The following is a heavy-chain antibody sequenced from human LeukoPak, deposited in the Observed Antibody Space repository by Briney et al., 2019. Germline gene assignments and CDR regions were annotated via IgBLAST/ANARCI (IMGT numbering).Heavy chain of an antibody. V-gene: IGHV1-69*05. CDR1: GGTFSSYA. D-gene: IGHD3-9*01. J-gene: IGHJ4*02. Sequence: SVKVSCKASGGTFSSYAISWVRQAPGQGLEWMGRIIPIFGTANYAQKFQGRATITTDGSTSTAYMELSSLRSEDTAVYYCARGPMTGYYKLLDYWGQGTLVTVSS. CDR3: ARGPMTGYYKLLDY. CDR2: IIPIFGTA.